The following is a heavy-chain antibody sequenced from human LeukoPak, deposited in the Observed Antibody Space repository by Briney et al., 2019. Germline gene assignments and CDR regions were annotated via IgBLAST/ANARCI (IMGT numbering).Heavy chain of an antibody. CDR3: ARWRTYIQGFFDP. Sequence: PGGSLRLSCAASGVTFSSYWMNWVRQAPGKGLEWVASIKQDGSEKYYVDFVKGRFSISRDNAKNSLYLQMNSLRAEDTAVYYCARWRTYIQGFFDPWGQGTLVTVSS. J-gene: IGHJ5*02. V-gene: IGHV3-7*04. CDR2: IKQDGSEK. CDR1: GVTFSSYW. D-gene: IGHD1/OR15-1a*01.